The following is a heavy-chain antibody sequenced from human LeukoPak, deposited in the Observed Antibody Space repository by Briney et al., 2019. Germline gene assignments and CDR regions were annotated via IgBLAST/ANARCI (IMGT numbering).Heavy chain of an antibody. J-gene: IGHJ6*03. V-gene: IGHV4-4*07. CDR2: IYTSGST. Sequence: SETLSLTCTVYGGSISSYYWSWIRQPAGKGLEWIGRIYTSGSTNYNPSLKSRVTMSVDTSKNQFSLKLSSVTAADTAVYYCARDGRPEGYYDSSGYYYYYYYYMDVWGKGTTVTVSS. CDR3: ARDGRPEGYYDSSGYYYYYYYYMDV. CDR1: GGSISSYY. D-gene: IGHD3-22*01.